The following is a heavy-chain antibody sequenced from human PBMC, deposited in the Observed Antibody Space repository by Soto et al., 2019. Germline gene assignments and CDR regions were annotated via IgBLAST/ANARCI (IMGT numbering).Heavy chain of an antibody. CDR3: ARYSGTYYVY. CDR1: GGSISPYY. J-gene: IGHJ4*02. D-gene: IGHD1-26*01. CDR2: ISYSGST. Sequence: PSETLSLTCSVSGGSISPYYWTWIRQSPGKGLEWIGFISYSGSTSYNPSLKSRVTISADTSKSQFSLKLSSVTAADTAVYYCARYSGTYYVYWGQGTLVTVSS. V-gene: IGHV4-59*01.